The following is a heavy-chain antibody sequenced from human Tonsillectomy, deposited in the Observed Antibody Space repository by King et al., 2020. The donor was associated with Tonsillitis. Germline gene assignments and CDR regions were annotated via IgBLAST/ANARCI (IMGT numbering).Heavy chain of an antibody. CDR3: AREHHSYGDYVSYFQH. CDR1: GGSISSGGYS. Sequence: QLQESGPGLVKPSQTLSLTCAVSGGSISSGGYSWRWIRQPPGKGLEWIGYIYYSGSTYYNPSLKSRVTISVDTSKNQFSLKLSSVTAADTAVYYCAREHHSYGDYVSYFQHWGQGTLVTVSS. V-gene: IGHV4-30-4*07. J-gene: IGHJ1*01. D-gene: IGHD4-17*01. CDR2: IYYSGST.